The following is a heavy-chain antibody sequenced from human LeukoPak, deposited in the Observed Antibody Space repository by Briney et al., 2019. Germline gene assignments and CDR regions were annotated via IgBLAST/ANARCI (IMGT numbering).Heavy chain of an antibody. CDR1: GGSISSGGYY. J-gene: IGHJ4*02. CDR3: ARGEHYYDSSGYYY. CDR2: IYYRGST. V-gene: IGHV4-31*03. Sequence: ETSETLSLTCTVSGGSISSGGYYWSWIHQHPGKGLEWIGYIYYRGSTYYNPSLKSRVTISVDTSKNQFSLKLSSVTAADTAVYYCARGEHYYDSSGYYYWGQGTLVTVSS. D-gene: IGHD3-22*01.